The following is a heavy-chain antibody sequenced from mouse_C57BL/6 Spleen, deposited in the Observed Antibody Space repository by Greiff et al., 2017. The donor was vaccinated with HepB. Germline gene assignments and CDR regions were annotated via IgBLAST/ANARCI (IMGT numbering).Heavy chain of an antibody. CDR1: GYTFTSYW. Sequence: QVQLQQPGTELVKPGASVKLSCKASGYTFTSYWMHWVKQRSGQGLEWIGNINPSNGGTNYNEKFKSKATLTVDKSSSTAYMQLSSLTSEDSAVYYCARDDYDDYAMDYWGQGTSVTVSS. CDR2: INPSNGGT. J-gene: IGHJ4*01. D-gene: IGHD2-4*01. CDR3: ARDDYDDYAMDY. V-gene: IGHV1-53*01.